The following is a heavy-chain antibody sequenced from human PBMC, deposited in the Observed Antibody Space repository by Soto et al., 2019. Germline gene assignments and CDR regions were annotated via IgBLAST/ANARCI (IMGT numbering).Heavy chain of an antibody. CDR3: ARADPYSSSSVDAFDI. V-gene: IGHV4-59*01. Sequence: QVQLQESGPGLVKPSETLSLTCTVSGGSISSYYWSWIRQPPGKGLEWIGYIYYSGSTNYNPSLKSRVTISVDTSKNQFSLKLSSVTAADTAVYCCARADPYSSSSVDAFDIWGQGTMVTVSS. J-gene: IGHJ3*02. D-gene: IGHD6-6*01. CDR2: IYYSGST. CDR1: GGSISSYY.